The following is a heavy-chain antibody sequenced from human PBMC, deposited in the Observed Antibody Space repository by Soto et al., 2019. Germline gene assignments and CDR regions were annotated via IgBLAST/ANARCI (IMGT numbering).Heavy chain of an antibody. V-gene: IGHV5-10-1*01. D-gene: IGHD6-6*01. Sequence: GESLKISCKGPGYGFTSYWISWVRQMPGKGLEWMGRIDPSDSYTNYSPSFQGHVTISADKSISTAYLQWSSLKASDTAMYYCARLEYSSSSRGMDVWGQGTTVNVSS. CDR2: IDPSDSYT. CDR3: ARLEYSSSSRGMDV. CDR1: GYGFTSYW. J-gene: IGHJ6*02.